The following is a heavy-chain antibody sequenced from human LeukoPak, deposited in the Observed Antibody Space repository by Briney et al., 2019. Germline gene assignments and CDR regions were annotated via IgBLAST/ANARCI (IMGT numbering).Heavy chain of an antibody. CDR1: GFTFSNYA. V-gene: IGHV3-23*01. J-gene: IGHJ3*02. CDR3: ASETKREYSYGSPTDGFDI. Sequence: PGGSLRLSCAASGFTFSNYAMSWVRQAPGKGLEWVSSISDSGGSTYYADSVKGRFTISRDNSKNTLYLQMNSLRAEDTAVYYCASETKREYSYGSPTDGFDIWGQGTMVTVSS. D-gene: IGHD5-18*01. CDR2: ISDSGGST.